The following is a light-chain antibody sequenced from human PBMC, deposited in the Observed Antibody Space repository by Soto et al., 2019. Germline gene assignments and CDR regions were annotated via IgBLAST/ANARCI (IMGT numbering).Light chain of an antibody. V-gene: IGKV2-30*02. CDR1: QSLIHSDGSTY. Sequence: DVVMTQSPLSLPVTLGQPASISCRSSQSLIHSDGSTYLSWFQQRPGRSPRRLIYEVSDRDSGVPDRFSGSGSGTDFTLKISSVEAADVGVYYCMQGRHWPWTFGQGTEVEIK. J-gene: IGKJ1*01. CDR3: MQGRHWPWT. CDR2: EVS.